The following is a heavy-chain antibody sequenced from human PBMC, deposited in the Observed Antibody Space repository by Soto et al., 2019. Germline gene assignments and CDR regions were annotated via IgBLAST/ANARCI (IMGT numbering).Heavy chain of an antibody. CDR3: AKRVWYFDL. V-gene: IGHV3-7*01. J-gene: IGHJ2*01. Sequence: GGSLRLSCAASGFTFSSYWMTWVRQAPGKGLEWVANIKQDGTKKYYVDSVKGRFTISRDNAKNSLYLQMNSLRAEDTAVYYCAKRVWYFDLWGRGTLVTVSS. CDR2: IKQDGTKK. CDR1: GFTFSSYW.